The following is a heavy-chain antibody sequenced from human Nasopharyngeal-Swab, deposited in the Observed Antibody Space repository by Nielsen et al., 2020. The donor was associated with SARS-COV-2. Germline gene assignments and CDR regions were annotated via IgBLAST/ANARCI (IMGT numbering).Heavy chain of an antibody. CDR3: ARDGLDYDFWSAYFMDV. CDR1: GLSFRTYS. CDR2: ISSSSSYI. V-gene: IGHV3-21*01. Sequence: GGSLRLSCEASGLSFRTYSMDWVRQAPGKGLEWVSSISSSSSYIYYADSVKGRFTTSRDNAKNSLYLQMNSLRAEDTAVYYCARDGLDYDFWSAYFMDVWGQGTTVTVSS. J-gene: IGHJ6*02. D-gene: IGHD3-3*01.